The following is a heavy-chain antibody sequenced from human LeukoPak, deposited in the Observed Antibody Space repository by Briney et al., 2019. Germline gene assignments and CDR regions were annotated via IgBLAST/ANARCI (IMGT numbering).Heavy chain of an antibody. CDR2: MNPNSGNT. CDR3: ARGGNGDYALDY. D-gene: IGHD4-17*01. CDR1: GYTFTSYD. J-gene: IGHJ4*02. V-gene: IGHV1-8*01. Sequence: ASVKVSCKASGYTFTSYDINWVRQATGQGLEWMGWMNPNSGNTGYAQKFQGRVTMTRNTSISTAYMEPSSLRSEDTAVYYCARGGNGDYALDYWGQGTLVTVSS.